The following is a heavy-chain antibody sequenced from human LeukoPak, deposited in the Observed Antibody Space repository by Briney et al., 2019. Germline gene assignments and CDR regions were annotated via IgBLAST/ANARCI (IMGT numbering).Heavy chain of an antibody. J-gene: IGHJ3*02. CDR3: AKGYYYDSSGYYHDAFDI. CDR1: GFTFDDYA. CDR2: ISWNSGSI. Sequence: GRSLRLSCAASGFTFDDYAMHWVRHAPGKGLEWVSGISWNSGSIGYVDSVKGRFTISRDNAKNSLYLQMNSLRAEDMALYYCAKGYYYDSSGYYHDAFDIWGQGTMVTVSS. V-gene: IGHV3-9*03. D-gene: IGHD3-22*01.